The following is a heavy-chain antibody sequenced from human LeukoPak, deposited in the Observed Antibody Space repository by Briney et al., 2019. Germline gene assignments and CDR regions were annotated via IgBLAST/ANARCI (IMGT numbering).Heavy chain of an antibody. V-gene: IGHV3-72*01. Sequence: GGSLRLSCAASGFTFSDYYMDWVRQAPGKGLEWVGRIRYKSKSYSTDYAGSVRGRFTISRDDSKNSLYLQMNSLKTDDTAVYYCTRARDEGSYFDYWGLGTLVTVSS. CDR2: IRYKSKSYST. CDR1: GFTFSDYY. J-gene: IGHJ4*02. CDR3: TRARDEGSYFDY. D-gene: IGHD3-10*01.